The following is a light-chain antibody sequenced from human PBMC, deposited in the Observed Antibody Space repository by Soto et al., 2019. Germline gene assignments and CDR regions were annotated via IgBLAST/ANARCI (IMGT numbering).Light chain of an antibody. CDR3: QQYNSWSSIT. J-gene: IGKJ5*01. CDR1: QSISTK. V-gene: IGKV3-15*01. Sequence: EIVMTQSPATLSVSPGERATLSCRASQSISTKVGWYQQRPGQAPRLLIYGASTRAAGVPPRFSGSGSGTDYTLTIISLQSEDFAVYYCQQYNSWSSITFGQGTRLETK. CDR2: GAS.